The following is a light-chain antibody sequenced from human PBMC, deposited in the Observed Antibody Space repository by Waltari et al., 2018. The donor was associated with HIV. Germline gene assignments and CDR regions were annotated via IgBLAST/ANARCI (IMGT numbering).Light chain of an antibody. CDR3: SSYGGNSNVI. V-gene: IGLV2-8*01. CDR1: SSELGAYDY. Sequence: QSALPQPPSASGSPGQSVTIPCTGTSSELGAYDYVSWYQHQPGETPKLLIYEVLNRPSGVPHRFSGSKSGNTASLTVSGLQAEDEADYYCSSYGGNSNVIFGGGTKLTVL. CDR2: EVL. J-gene: IGLJ2*01.